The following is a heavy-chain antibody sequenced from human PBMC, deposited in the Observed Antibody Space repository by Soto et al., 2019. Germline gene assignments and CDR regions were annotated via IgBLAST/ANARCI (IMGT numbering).Heavy chain of an antibody. CDR2: VHHSVGN. CDR1: GASVANDNW. J-gene: IGHJ6*02. Sequence: QVQLQESGPGLVKPSETLSLTCTVSGASVANDNWWSWVRQSPGKGLEWIGEVHHSVGNNNSPSLTSRVTISVDKSTNQFSLKLHSVTAEDSAVYFCTRHFYYSMDVWGQGTTVTVS. CDR3: TRHFYYSMDV. V-gene: IGHV4-4*02.